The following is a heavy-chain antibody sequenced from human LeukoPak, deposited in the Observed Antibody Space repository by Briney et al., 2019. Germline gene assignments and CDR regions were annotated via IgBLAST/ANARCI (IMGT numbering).Heavy chain of an antibody. Sequence: SETLTFTCTVSGGSISPYYWSWIRQPPGKGLEWIGYVYYSGSTNYNPSLKSRVTISVDTSKSQFSLKLTSVTAADTAVYYCARGGGSGRGNWFDPCGQGSLVTVSS. J-gene: IGHJ5*02. D-gene: IGHD3-10*01. V-gene: IGHV4-59*01. CDR1: GGSISPYY. CDR2: VYYSGST. CDR3: ARGGGSGRGNWFDP.